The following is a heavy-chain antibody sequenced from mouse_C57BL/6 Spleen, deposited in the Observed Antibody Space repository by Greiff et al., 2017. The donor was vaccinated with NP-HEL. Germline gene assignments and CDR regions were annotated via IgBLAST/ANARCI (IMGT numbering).Heavy chain of an antibody. Sequence: EVNLVESGGDLVKPGGSLKLSCAASGFTFSSYGMSWVRQTPDKRLEWVATISSGGSYTYYPDSVKGRFTISRDNAKNTLYLQMSSLKSEDTAMYDCARPRRGYYAMDYWGKGTSVTVAS. J-gene: IGHJ4*01. CDR1: GFTFSSYG. CDR2: ISSGGSYT. CDR3: ARPRRGYYAMDY. V-gene: IGHV5-6*01.